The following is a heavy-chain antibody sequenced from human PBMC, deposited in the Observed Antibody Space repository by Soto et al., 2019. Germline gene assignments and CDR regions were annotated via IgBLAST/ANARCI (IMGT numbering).Heavy chain of an antibody. V-gene: IGHV1-2*02. D-gene: IGHD3-3*01. CDR1: GYPVTAYY. Sequence: QLHLVQSGAVVKKPGASVTVSCSASGYPVTAYYMHWVRQAPGRGLEWMGGINPATGAAKYTQTFQGRVTMTRDTSTSTVFMELSRLTSEDTAVFYCARGGGVGVAGSAAFDMWGQGTLVTVSS. J-gene: IGHJ3*02. CDR3: ARGGGVGVAGSAAFDM. CDR2: INPATGAA.